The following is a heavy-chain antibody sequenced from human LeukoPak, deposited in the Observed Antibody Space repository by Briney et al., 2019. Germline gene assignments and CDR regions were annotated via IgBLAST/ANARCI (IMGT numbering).Heavy chain of an antibody. Sequence: SEALSLTCTVSGGSISSSSYYWGWIRQPPGKGLEWIGSIYYSGSTYYNPSLKSRVTISVDTSKNQFSLKLSSVTAADTAVYYCARHYDILTGYLMSNWFDPWGQGTLVTVSS. J-gene: IGHJ5*02. CDR3: ARHYDILTGYLMSNWFDP. V-gene: IGHV4-39*01. D-gene: IGHD3-9*01. CDR2: IYYSGST. CDR1: GGSISSSSYY.